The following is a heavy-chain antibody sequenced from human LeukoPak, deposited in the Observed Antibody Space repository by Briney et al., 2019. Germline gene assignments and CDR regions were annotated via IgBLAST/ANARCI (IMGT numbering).Heavy chain of an antibody. D-gene: IGHD3-3*01. CDR3: ARHDDFLSAYNY. CDR2: IYHSGST. J-gene: IGHJ4*02. V-gene: IGHV4-4*02. Sequence: PSETLSLTCAVSGVSISGSDWWSWVRQPPGKGLEWIGEIYHSGSTNYNPSLKSRVTISVDKSKNQFSLKLSSVTAADTAVYYCARHDDFLSAYNYWGQGILVTVSS. CDR1: GVSISGSDW.